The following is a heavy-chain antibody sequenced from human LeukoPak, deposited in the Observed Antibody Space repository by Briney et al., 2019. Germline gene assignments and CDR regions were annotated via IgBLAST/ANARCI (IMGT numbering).Heavy chain of an antibody. V-gene: IGHV1-46*01. CDR1: GYTFTSYY. CDR2: INPSGGST. CDR3: ARGQLWLKYFDY. J-gene: IGHJ4*02. Sequence: ASGKVSCKGSGYTFTSYYMHWVRQAPGQGREWMGMINPSGGSTSYAQKFQGRVPMPRDTSTSTVYMELSSLRSEDTAVYYCARGQLWLKYFDYWGQGTLVTVSS. D-gene: IGHD5-18*01.